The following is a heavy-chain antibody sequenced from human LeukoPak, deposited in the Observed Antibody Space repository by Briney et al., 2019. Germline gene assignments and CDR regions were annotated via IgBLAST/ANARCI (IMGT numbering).Heavy chain of an antibody. D-gene: IGHD2-15*01. CDR2: IYHSGST. Sequence: ETLSLTCAVSGGSISSSNWWSWVRQPPGKGLEWIGEIYHSGSTNYNPSLKSRVTISVDKSKNQFSLKLSSVTAADTAVYYCARSGQYCSGGSCSYYFDYWGQGTLVTVSS. V-gene: IGHV4-4*02. CDR3: ARSGQYCSGGSCSYYFDY. CDR1: GGSISSSNW. J-gene: IGHJ4*02.